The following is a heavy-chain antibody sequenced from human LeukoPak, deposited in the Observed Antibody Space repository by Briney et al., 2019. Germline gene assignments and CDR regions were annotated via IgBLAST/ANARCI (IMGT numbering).Heavy chain of an antibody. V-gene: IGHV4-4*07. J-gene: IGHJ3*02. D-gene: IGHD3-22*01. CDR2: IYTSGST. Sequence: KSSETLSLTCTVSGGSISSYSWNWIRQPAGKGLEWIGRIYTSGSTKYSPSLKSRVTMSVDTSKNQFSLKLSSVTAADTAVYYCARDKKTSYYDSSGYYYPDAFDIWGQGTTVTVSS. CDR1: GGSISSYS. CDR3: ARDKKTSYYDSSGYYYPDAFDI.